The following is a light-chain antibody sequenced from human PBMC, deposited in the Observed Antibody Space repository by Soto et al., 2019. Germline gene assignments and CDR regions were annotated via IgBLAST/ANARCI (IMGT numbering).Light chain of an antibody. V-gene: IGKV3-11*01. CDR2: DAS. CDR3: QQSYRTPT. CDR1: QSVITY. Sequence: PGEIATLSCRASQSVITYLSWYQQTPCRPPRLLIYDASKRAPGIPARFSGSGSGTDFTLTASRLEPEDFATYYCQQSYRTPTFGQGTRLEI. J-gene: IGKJ5*01.